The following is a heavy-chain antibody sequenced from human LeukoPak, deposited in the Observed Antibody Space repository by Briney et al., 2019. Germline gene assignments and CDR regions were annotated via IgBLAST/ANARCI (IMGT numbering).Heavy chain of an antibody. CDR3: ARGDFWSGYNPFDY. CDR1: GFTFSSYS. J-gene: IGHJ4*02. Sequence: GGSLRLSCAASGFTFSSYSMNWVRQAPGKGLEWVSSISSSSSYLYYADSVKGRFTISRDNAKNSLYLQMNSLRAEDTAVYYCARGDFWSGYNPFDYWGQGTLVTVSS. CDR2: ISSSSSYL. D-gene: IGHD3-3*01. V-gene: IGHV3-21*01.